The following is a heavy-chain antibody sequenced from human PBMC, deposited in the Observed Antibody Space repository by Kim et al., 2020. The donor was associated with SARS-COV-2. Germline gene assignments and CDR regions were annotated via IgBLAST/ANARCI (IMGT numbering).Heavy chain of an antibody. CDR3: AGGWFGAYYFDY. D-gene: IGHD3-10*01. CDR2: INSDGSST. V-gene: IGHV3-74*01. Sequence: GGSLRLSCAASGFTFSSYWMHWVRQAPGKGLVWVSRINSDGSSTSYADSVKGRFTISRDNAKNTLYLQMNSLTAEDTAVYYCAGGWFGAYYFDYWGQGTLVTVSS. CDR1: GFTFSSYW. J-gene: IGHJ4*02.